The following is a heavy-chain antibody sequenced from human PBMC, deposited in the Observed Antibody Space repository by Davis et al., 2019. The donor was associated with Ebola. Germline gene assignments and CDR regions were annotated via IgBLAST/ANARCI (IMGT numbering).Heavy chain of an antibody. CDR3: ARGEFDYGGNSRYYYGMDV. CDR2: ISAYNGNT. J-gene: IGHJ6*02. D-gene: IGHD4-23*01. CDR1: GYTFTSYG. Sequence: ASVKVSCKASGYTFTSYGISWVRQAPGQGLEWMGWISAYNGNTNYAQKFQGRVTITADESTSTAYMELSSLRSEDTAVYYCARGEFDYGGNSRYYYGMDVWGQGTTVTVSS. V-gene: IGHV1-18*01.